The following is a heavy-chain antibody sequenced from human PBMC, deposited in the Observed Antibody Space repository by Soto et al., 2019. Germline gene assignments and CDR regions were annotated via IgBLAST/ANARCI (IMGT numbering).Heavy chain of an antibody. CDR1: GYTFTSYG. CDR2: ISAYNGNT. CDR3: ARGWGQTLFGELFEPQNWFAP. V-gene: IGHV1-18*01. J-gene: IGHJ5*02. Sequence: VKVSCKASGYTFTSYGISWVRQAPGQGLEWMGWISAYNGNTNYAQKLQGRVTMTTDTSTSTAYMELRSLRSDDTAVYYCARGWGQTLFGELFEPQNWFAPSGQGTPVTVSS. D-gene: IGHD3-10*02.